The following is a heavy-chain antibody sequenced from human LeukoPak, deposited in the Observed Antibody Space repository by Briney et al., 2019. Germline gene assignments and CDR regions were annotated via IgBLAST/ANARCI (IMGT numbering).Heavy chain of an antibody. D-gene: IGHD3-9*01. J-gene: IGHJ3*02. V-gene: IGHV3-7*01. CDR1: GFIFSSYW. CDR3: ARDPYFDAFDM. CDR2: IKDDGNEE. Sequence: GGSLRLSCVASGFIFSSYWMSWVRQAPGKGLEWVANIKDDGNEEYYVDSVRGRFTIFRGNAKNSLYLQMNSLRAEDTAMYYCARDPYFDAFDMWGQGTMVTVSS.